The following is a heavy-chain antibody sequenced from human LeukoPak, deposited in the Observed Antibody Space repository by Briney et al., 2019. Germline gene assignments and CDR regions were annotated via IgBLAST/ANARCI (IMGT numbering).Heavy chain of an antibody. V-gene: IGHV1-2*02. CDR2: INPSSGGT. Sequence: ASVKVSCKASVYTFTGYYMHWVRQAPGQGLEWMGWINPSSGGTNYAQKFQGRVTMTRDTSISTAYMKLSRLRSDDTAVYYCARDQDLGNWFDPWGQGTLVTVSS. J-gene: IGHJ5*02. CDR1: VYTFTGYY. CDR3: ARDQDLGNWFDP.